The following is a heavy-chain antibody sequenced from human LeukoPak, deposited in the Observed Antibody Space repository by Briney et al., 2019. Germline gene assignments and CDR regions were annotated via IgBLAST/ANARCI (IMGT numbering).Heavy chain of an antibody. D-gene: IGHD3-22*01. CDR3: ARRAGDYSHPYDY. V-gene: IGHV3-53*01. CDR1: GLTVSSNC. Sequence: GGSLRLSCTASGLTVSSNCMSWVRQAPGKGLEWVSFIYSGGNTYYADSVKGRFTISRDNSKNTFHLQMNSLRAEDTAVYYCARRAGDYSHPYDYWGQGALVTVSS. J-gene: IGHJ4*02. CDR2: IYSGGNT.